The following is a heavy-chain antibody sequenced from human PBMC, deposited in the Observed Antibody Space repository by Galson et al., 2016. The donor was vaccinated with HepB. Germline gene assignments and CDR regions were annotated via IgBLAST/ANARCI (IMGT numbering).Heavy chain of an antibody. Sequence: SLRLSCAASGFTISSYCMSWVRQAPGKGLEWVANIKHDGSEKYFVDSVKGRFTISRDNAKNSLYLQMNSLRAEDTAVYYCARDLGDRLWYFDLWGRGTLVTVST. J-gene: IGHJ2*01. D-gene: IGHD2-21*02. CDR3: ARDLGDRLWYFDL. CDR2: IKHDGSEK. V-gene: IGHV3-7*01. CDR1: GFTISSYC.